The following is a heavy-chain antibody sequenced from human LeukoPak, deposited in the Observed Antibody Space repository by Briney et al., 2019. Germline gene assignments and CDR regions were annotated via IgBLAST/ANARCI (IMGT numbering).Heavy chain of an antibody. CDR3: ATHYYDSSGYYYPRDY. CDR1: GGTFSSYA. Sequence: GASVKVSCKASGGTFSSYAISWVRQAPGQGLEWMGRIIPIFGIANYAQKFQGRVTITADKSTSTAYMELSSLRSEDTAVYYCATHYYDSSGYYYPRDYRGQGTLVTVSS. D-gene: IGHD3-22*01. V-gene: IGHV1-69*04. CDR2: IIPIFGIA. J-gene: IGHJ4*02.